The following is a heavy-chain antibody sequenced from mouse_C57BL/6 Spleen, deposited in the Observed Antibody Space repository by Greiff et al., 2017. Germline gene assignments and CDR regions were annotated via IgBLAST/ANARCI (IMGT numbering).Heavy chain of an antibody. CDR3: ASAGQATWELAY. CDR1: GYSFTDYN. D-gene: IGHD3-2*02. Sequence: EVQLQQSGPELVKPGASVKISCKASGYSFTDYNMNWVKQSNGKSLEWIGVINPNYGTTNYKQKFKGKATLTVDQSSSTAYMQLNSLTSEDSAVYYCASAGQATWELAYWGQGTLVTVSA. J-gene: IGHJ3*01. CDR2: INPNYGTT. V-gene: IGHV1-39*01.